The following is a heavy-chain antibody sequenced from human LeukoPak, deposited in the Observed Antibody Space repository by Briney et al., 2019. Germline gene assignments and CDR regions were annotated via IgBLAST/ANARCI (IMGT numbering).Heavy chain of an antibody. CDR2: IKQDGSDK. CDR3: VRFMRGTIGGDN. Sequence: PGGSLRLSCAASAFTFSNFWMSWVRQAPGKGLEWVANIKQDGSDKYYVDSVKGRFTISRDNAKNSLYLQMNNLKAEDTAMYYCVRFMRGTIGGDNWGQGTLVTVSA. D-gene: IGHD1-14*01. J-gene: IGHJ4*02. V-gene: IGHV3-7*01. CDR1: AFTFSNFW.